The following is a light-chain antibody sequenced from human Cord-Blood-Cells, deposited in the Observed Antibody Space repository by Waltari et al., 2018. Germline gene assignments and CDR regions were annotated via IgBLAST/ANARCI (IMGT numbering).Light chain of an antibody. J-gene: IGLJ2*01. CDR1: SSDAGSYNL. Sequence: QSALTQPASVSGSPGQSITISCTGTSSDAGSYNLVSWYQQHPGKAPKLMIYEGSKPPSGVSNRFSGSKSGNTASLTISGLQAEDEADYYCCSYAGSSTFVVFGGGTKLTVL. V-gene: IGLV2-23*03. CDR3: CSYAGSSTFVV. CDR2: EGS.